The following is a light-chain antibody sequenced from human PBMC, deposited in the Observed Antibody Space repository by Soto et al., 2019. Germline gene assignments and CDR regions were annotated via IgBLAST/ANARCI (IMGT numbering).Light chain of an antibody. CDR2: EVS. V-gene: IGLV2-14*01. CDR1: SSDVGGYDY. CDR3: CSYTGSLTLL. J-gene: IGLJ2*01. Sequence: QSVLTQSASVSGSPGQSITISCTGSSSDVGGYDYVSWYQQHPGKAPKLMIYEVSNRPSGVSNRFSGSKSGNTASLTISGLQAEDEADYYCCSYTGSLTLLFGGGTKLTVL.